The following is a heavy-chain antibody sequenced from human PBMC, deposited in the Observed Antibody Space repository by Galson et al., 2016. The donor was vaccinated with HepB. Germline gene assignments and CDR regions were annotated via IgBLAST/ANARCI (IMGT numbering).Heavy chain of an antibody. J-gene: IGHJ4*02. D-gene: IGHD1-26*01. CDR3: ARASWGGSFHFDY. Sequence: TLSLTCTVSGGAIRSGAYYWTWIRQHPGKGLEWIGYIYHSGSTYYNPSLKSRVAISVDTSKKQFSLKLSSVTAADTGVYYCARASWGGSFHFDYWGQGTLATVSS. V-gene: IGHV4-31*03. CDR1: GGAIRSGAYY. CDR2: IYHSGST.